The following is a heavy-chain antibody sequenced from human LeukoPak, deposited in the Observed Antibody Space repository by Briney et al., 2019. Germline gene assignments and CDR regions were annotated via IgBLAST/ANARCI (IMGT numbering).Heavy chain of an antibody. J-gene: IGHJ6*02. V-gene: IGHV3-7*01. CDR3: ARDGALYYYYGMDV. Sequence: GGSLRLSCAASGFTFSSYWMSWVRQAPGKGPEWVANIKQDGSEKYYVDSVKGRFTISRDNAKNSLYLQMNSLRAEDTAVYYCARDGALYYYYGMDVWGQGTTVTVSS. D-gene: IGHD3-16*01. CDR2: IKQDGSEK. CDR1: GFTFSSYW.